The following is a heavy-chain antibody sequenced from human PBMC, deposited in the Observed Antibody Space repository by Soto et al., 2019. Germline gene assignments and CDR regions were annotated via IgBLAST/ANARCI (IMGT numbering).Heavy chain of an antibody. D-gene: IGHD6-19*01. Sequence: SETLSLTCTVSGDSISSHYWSWIRQPPGKGLEWIGYFSYSGSTNYNPSLKSRVTISGDTSKNLFSLKLNSVTAADTALYYCATSAWYSSGWTCFDSWGQETLVTVS. CDR2: FSYSGST. CDR1: GDSISSHY. CDR3: ATSAWYSSGWTCFDS. V-gene: IGHV4-59*11. J-gene: IGHJ5*01.